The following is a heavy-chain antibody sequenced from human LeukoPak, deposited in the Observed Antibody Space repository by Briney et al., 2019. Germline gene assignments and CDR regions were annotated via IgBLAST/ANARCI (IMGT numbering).Heavy chain of an antibody. Sequence: ASVKVSCKASGYTFTGYYMHWVRQAPGQGLEWMGWINPNSGGTNYAQKFQGWVTMTRDTSISTAYMELRSLRSDDTAVYYCARDTGYCSGGSCSDFDYWGQGTLVTVSS. CDR3: ARDTGYCSGGSCSDFDY. J-gene: IGHJ4*02. V-gene: IGHV1-2*04. D-gene: IGHD2-15*01. CDR1: GYTFTGYY. CDR2: INPNSGGT.